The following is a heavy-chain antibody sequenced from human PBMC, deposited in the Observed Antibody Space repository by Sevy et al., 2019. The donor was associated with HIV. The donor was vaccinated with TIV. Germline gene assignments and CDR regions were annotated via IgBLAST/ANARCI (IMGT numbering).Heavy chain of an antibody. V-gene: IGHV3-7*03. D-gene: IGHD2-2*01. CDR1: GFTFSRYW. CDR3: ARDCSSTRCLWGMDV. Sequence: GGSLRLSCAASGFTFSRYWMSWVRQAPGKGLEWVANIKVDGSEKYYVDSVKGRSTISRDNANNSLYLQMNSLRADDTAVYYCARDCSSTRCLWGMDVWGQGTTVTVSS. CDR2: IKVDGSEK. J-gene: IGHJ6*02.